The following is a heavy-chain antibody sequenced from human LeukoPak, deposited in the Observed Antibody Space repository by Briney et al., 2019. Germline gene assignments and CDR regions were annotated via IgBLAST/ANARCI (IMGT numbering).Heavy chain of an antibody. CDR3: ARHTYYYDSSGYYRRRNYFDY. CDR2: INHSGST. V-gene: IGHV4-34*01. D-gene: IGHD3-22*01. J-gene: IGHJ4*02. Sequence: SETLSLTCAVYGGSFSGYYWSWIRQSPGKGLEWIGEINHSGSTNYNPSLKSRVTISVDTSKNQFSLKLSSVTAADTAVYYCARHTYYYDSSGYYRRRNYFDYWGQGTLVTVSS. CDR1: GGSFSGYY.